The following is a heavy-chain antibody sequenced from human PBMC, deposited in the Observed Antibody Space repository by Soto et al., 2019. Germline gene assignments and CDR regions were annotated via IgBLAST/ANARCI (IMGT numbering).Heavy chain of an antibody. V-gene: IGHV3-23*01. J-gene: IGHJ4*02. CDR1: RFTFCSYA. D-gene: IGHD2-15*01. CDR2: ISGSGRT. CDR3: AKANRHCSGNNCYYFDY. Sequence: PGGSLRLSCSAPRFTFCSYALSWVPPAPGNCLEWVSGISGSGRTYYADSVQGRFTISRDNSKNTLYLQMNSLTAEDTAVYYCAKANRHCSGNNCYYFDYWGQGTLVTVSS.